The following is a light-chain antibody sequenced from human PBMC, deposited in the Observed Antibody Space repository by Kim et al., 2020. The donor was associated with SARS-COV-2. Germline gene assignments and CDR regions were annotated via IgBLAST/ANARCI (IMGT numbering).Light chain of an antibody. Sequence: QWVTISCTASNSNSGTGYVVHWYQQLPGTAPKLLIYGNNNRPSGVPDRFSGSKSGTSASLAITGLQAEDEADYYCQSYDSGLSGVVFGGGTQLTVL. CDR3: QSYDSGLSGVV. J-gene: IGLJ3*02. CDR1: NSNSGTGYV. CDR2: GNN. V-gene: IGLV1-40*01.